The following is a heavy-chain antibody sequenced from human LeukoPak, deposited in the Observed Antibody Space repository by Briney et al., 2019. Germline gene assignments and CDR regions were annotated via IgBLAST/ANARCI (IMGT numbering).Heavy chain of an antibody. CDR1: GHTFTSYG. J-gene: IGHJ4*02. D-gene: IGHD2-15*01. V-gene: IGHV1-18*01. Sequence: ASVKVSCKASGHTFTSYGISWVRQAPGQGLEWMGWISAYNGNTNYAQKLQGRVTMTTDTSTSTVYMELSSLRSEDTAVYYCAREYRYCSGGSCPPGDYWGQGTLVTVSS. CDR3: AREYRYCSGGSCPPGDY. CDR2: ISAYNGNT.